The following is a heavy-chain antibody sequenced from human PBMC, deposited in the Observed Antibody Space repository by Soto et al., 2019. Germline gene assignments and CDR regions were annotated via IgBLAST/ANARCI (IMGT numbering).Heavy chain of an antibody. J-gene: IGHJ3*02. CDR1: GFTFSSYG. CDR2: ISYDGSNK. CDR3: AKPYYDFWIGYRHRAGAFDI. Sequence: QVQLVESGGGVVQPGRSLRLSCAASGFTFSSYGMHWVRQAPGKGLEWVAVISYDGSNKYYADSVKGRFTISRDNSKNTLYRQRNSLRAEDTAVYYCAKPYYDFWIGYRHRAGAFDIWGQGTMVTVSS. V-gene: IGHV3-30*18. D-gene: IGHD3-3*01.